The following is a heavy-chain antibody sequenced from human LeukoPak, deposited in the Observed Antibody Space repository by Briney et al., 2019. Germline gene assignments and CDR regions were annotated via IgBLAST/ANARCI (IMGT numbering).Heavy chain of an antibody. V-gene: IGHV3-72*01. CDR2: TRNKANSYTT. D-gene: IGHD3-9*01. CDR1: GFTFSDHY. CDR3: ARVSNYDILTGTDGIDI. Sequence: GGSLRLSCAASGFTFSDHYMDWVRQAPGKGLEWVGRTRNKANSYTTEYAASVKGRFTISRDDSKNSLYLRMNSLKTEDTAVYYCARVSNYDILTGTDGIDIWGQGTMVTVSS. J-gene: IGHJ3*02.